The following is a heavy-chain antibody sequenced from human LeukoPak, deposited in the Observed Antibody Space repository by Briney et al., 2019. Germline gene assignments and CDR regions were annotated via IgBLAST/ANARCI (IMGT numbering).Heavy chain of an antibody. CDR2: ISGAGSTT. V-gene: IGHV3-11*04. J-gene: IGHJ4*02. CDR1: GFTFSDYY. D-gene: IGHD5-12*01. Sequence: GGSLRLSCAVSGFTFSDYYMSWIRQAPGKGLEWVSSISGAGSTTHYADSVRGRFTISRDNAKNSLYLRMNSLRAEDTAVYYCASRYSPFDFWGQGALVTVSS. CDR3: ASRYSPFDF.